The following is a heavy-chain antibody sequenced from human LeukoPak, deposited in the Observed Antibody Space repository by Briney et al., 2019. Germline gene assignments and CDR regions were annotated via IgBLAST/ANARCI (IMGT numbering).Heavy chain of an antibody. CDR3: ARYYYDSSGYYRNFDY. CDR1: GGSISSYY. V-gene: IGHV4-59*01. D-gene: IGHD3-22*01. Sequence: SETLSLTCTVSGGSISSYYWSWIRQPPGKGLEWIGYIYYSGSTNYNPSLKSRVTISVDTSKNQFSLKLSSVTAADTAVYYCARYYYDSSGYYRNFDYWGQGTLVTVSS. CDR2: IYYSGST. J-gene: IGHJ4*02.